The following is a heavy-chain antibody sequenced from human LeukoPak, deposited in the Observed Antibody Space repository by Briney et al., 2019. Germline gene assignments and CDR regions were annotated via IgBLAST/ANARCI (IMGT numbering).Heavy chain of an antibody. Sequence: SETLSLTCTVSGGSISSYYWSWIRQPPGKGLEWIGYIYYSGSTNYNPSLKSRVTISVDTSKHQFSLKLSSVTAADTAVYYCARHFLETGSWYSSRWYADYYYGMDVWGQGTTVTVSS. CDR1: GGSISSYY. J-gene: IGHJ6*02. CDR2: IYYSGST. V-gene: IGHV4-59*08. CDR3: ARHFLETGSWYSSRWYADYYYGMDV. D-gene: IGHD6-19*01.